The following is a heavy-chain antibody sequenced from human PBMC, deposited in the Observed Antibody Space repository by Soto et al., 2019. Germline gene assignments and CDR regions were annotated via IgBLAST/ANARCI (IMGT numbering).Heavy chain of an antibody. CDR3: ARDRGGGQLVRGWFDP. Sequence: KTSETLSLTCAVSGGSISSSNWWSWVRQPPGKGLEWIGEIYHSGSTNYNPSLKSRVTISVDKSKNQFSLKLSSVTAADTAVYYCARDRGGGQLVRGWFDPWGQGTLVTVSS. V-gene: IGHV4-4*02. CDR1: GGSISSSNW. CDR2: IYHSGST. J-gene: IGHJ5*02. D-gene: IGHD6-13*01.